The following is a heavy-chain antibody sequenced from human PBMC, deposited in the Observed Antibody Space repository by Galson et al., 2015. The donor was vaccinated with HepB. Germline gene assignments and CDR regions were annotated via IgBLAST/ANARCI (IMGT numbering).Heavy chain of an antibody. J-gene: IGHJ4*02. CDR3: ARDRTAAYYDSSGYSAPDY. V-gene: IGHV7-4-1*02. D-gene: IGHD3-22*01. Sequence: SVKVSCKASGYTFTSYAMNWVRQAPGQGLEWMGWINTNTGNPTYAQGFTGRFVFSLDTSVSTAYLQISSLKAEDTAVYYCARDRTAAYYDSSGYSAPDYWGQGTLVTVSS. CDR2: INTNTGNP. CDR1: GYTFTSYA.